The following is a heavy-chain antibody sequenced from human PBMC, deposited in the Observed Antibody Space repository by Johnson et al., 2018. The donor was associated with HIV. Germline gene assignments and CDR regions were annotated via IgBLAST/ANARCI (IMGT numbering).Heavy chain of an antibody. D-gene: IGHD3-22*01. CDR1: GFTVSSNY. Sequence: VQLVESGGGLVQPGGSLRLSCAASGFTVSSNYMSWVRQAPGKGLEWVSVIYSGGSTYYADSRKGRFTISRDNSKNTLHLQMNSLRAEDTALYYCTRVARGDSSGHDAFDIWGQGTMVTVSS. V-gene: IGHV3-66*01. J-gene: IGHJ3*02. CDR3: TRVARGDSSGHDAFDI. CDR2: IYSGGST.